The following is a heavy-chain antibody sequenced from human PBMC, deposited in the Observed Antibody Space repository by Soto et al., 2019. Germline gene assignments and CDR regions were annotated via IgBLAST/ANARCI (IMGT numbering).Heavy chain of an antibody. D-gene: IGHD3-16*01. CDR3: ARADYGVDDY. V-gene: IGHV1-18*01. Sequence: QLMQCGPEVKKPGASVKVSCQASGYTFSSYTISWVRQAPGQGLEWLGWISPYNGNTKYTQKLQGRLTMTTDTSTSTAYMDLRSLRSDDTAVYYCARADYGVDDYWGQGTLVTVSS. CDR2: ISPYNGNT. J-gene: IGHJ4*02. CDR1: GYTFSSYT.